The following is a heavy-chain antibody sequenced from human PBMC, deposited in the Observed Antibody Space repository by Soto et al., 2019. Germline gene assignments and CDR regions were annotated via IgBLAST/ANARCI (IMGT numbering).Heavy chain of an antibody. CDR1: GVSIYGSSYY. V-gene: IGHV4-39*01. CDR2: LNYSGST. CDR3: VRQDFYESSA. J-gene: IGHJ4*02. D-gene: IGHD3-22*01. Sequence: SETLSLTCSVSGVSIYGSSYYWAWIRQPPGKGLEWIGSLNYSGSTYYNPSLKSRVTISADSSKNQFSLKLTSVTAADTAVYYCVRQDFYESSAWRQGTMVTVSS.